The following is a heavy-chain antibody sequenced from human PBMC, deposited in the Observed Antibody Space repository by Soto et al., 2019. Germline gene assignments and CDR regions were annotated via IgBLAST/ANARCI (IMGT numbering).Heavy chain of an antibody. V-gene: IGHV3-23*01. D-gene: IGHD1-7*01. CDR2: IRGSGGST. CDR3: AKDRNWNYQSFDI. Sequence: EVQLLESGGGLVQPGGSLRLSCAASGFTFSNYGMSWVRQAPGKGLEWVSAIRGSGGSTYYADSVRGRFTISRDNSKNTLYVQMNSLRVEDTAVYYCAKDRNWNYQSFDIWGQGTVVTVSS. J-gene: IGHJ3*02. CDR1: GFTFSNYG.